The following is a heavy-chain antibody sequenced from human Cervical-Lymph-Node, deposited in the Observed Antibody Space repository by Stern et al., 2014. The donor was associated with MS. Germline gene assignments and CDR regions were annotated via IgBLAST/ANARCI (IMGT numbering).Heavy chain of an antibody. J-gene: IGHJ4*02. V-gene: IGHV5-51*01. CDR3: AIRRSGFYYFDS. D-gene: IGHD3-22*01. CDR1: GYSFNNQC. CDR2: IYPDDSDT. Sequence: QLVQSGAEVKKTGESLKISCQASGYSFNNQCIAWVRQTPGEGLEWMGIIYPDDSDTRYWPSFQGQVTISADKSSSVAYLQWRRLKTSDTAIYFCAIRRSGFYYFDSWGQGTLVTVSS.